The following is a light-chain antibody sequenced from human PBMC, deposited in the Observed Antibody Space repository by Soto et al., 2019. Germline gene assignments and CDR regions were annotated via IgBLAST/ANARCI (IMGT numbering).Light chain of an antibody. Sequence: DIQLTHSPSFLSSSVGDRVSITCRASQGISSYLAWYQQKPGKAPKLLIYAASTLQSGVPSRFSGSGSGTEFTLTISSLQPEDFATYYCQQLNSYSLTFGGGTKVDI. CDR1: QGISSY. V-gene: IGKV1-9*01. CDR3: QQLNSYSLT. CDR2: AAS. J-gene: IGKJ4*01.